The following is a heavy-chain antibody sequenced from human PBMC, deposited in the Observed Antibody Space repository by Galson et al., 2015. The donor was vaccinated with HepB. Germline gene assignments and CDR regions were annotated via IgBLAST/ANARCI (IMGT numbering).Heavy chain of an antibody. J-gene: IGHJ3*01. CDR1: GFKFSKCA. CDR2: ISYVGSNK. Sequence: SLRLSCAASGFKFSKCAMHWVRQAPGKGLEWVSAISYVGSNKYYADSVEGRFTVSRDNSKDTLFLQMNSLTVEDSAVYYCAKGVVKASDVWGQGTVVTVSS. CDR3: AKGVVKASDV. V-gene: IGHV3-30*18. D-gene: IGHD2-21*01.